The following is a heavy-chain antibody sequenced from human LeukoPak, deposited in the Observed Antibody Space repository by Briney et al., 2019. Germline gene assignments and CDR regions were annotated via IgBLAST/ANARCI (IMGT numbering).Heavy chain of an antibody. CDR1: GYSFSLYY. Sequence: GASVTVSCKASGYSFSLYYLHWVRQAPGQGPEGMGLINPGDESTTYRQKFKGRVTLTRDMSTSTIYMELSGLKFEDTAVYYCARDAGSSWHNWGQGTLVTVSS. CDR2: INPGDEST. V-gene: IGHV1-46*01. D-gene: IGHD6-13*01. CDR3: ARDAGSSWHN. J-gene: IGHJ4*02.